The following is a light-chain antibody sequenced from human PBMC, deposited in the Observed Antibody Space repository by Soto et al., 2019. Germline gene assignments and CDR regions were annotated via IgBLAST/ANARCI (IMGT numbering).Light chain of an antibody. CDR1: QSVDIN. J-gene: IGKJ1*01. V-gene: IGKV3-15*01. Sequence: MTQSPSTLSASVVDRVTITCRASQSVDINLAWYRQKPGQAPRLLIYGASTRATDMPGTFSGSGSGTEFTLTISSLQSEDFAVYYCQQYKNWPRTFGQGTKVDIK. CDR2: GAS. CDR3: QQYKNWPRT.